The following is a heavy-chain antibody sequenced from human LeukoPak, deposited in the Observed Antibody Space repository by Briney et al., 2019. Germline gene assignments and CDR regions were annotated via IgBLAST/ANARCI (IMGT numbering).Heavy chain of an antibody. CDR2: ISYDGSNK. V-gene: IGHV3-30*03. CDR1: GFTFSSYG. CDR3: ARDPPGIAASGTYY. J-gene: IGHJ4*02. Sequence: GGSLRLSCAASGFTFSSYGMHWVRQAPGKGLEWVAVISYDGSNKYYADSVKGRFTISRDSSKNTLFLQMSSLRVEDTAVYYCARDPPGIAASGTYYWGQGTLVTVSS. D-gene: IGHD6-13*01.